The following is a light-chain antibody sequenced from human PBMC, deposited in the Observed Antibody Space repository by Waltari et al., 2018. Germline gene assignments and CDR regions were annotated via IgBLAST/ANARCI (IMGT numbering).Light chain of an antibody. Sequence: DIQLTQSPSFLSASVGDRVTITCRASQGISKYLAWYQQKPGKAPNLLIYAASALQSGVPSRFSGSGSGSGTEFTLTISSLQPEDFATYYCQRLNSYPPWTFGQGTKVEIK. V-gene: IGKV1-9*01. CDR3: QRLNSYPPWT. CDR2: AAS. J-gene: IGKJ1*01. CDR1: QGISKY.